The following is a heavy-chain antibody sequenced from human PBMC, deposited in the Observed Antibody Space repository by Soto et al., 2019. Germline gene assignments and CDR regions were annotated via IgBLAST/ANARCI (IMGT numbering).Heavy chain of an antibody. J-gene: IGHJ4*02. CDR3: AKDSGQLPAYLDY. Sequence: QVQLVESGGRVAQPGRSLTLSCEVSGFTFRNYDMHWVRQAPGMGLEWVIVVSYDGSKRYYAESVKGRFTVSRDNSRKTLSLHMNSLRGEDTAVYYCAKDSGQLPAYLDYWGQGTLVTVSS. V-gene: IGHV3-30*18. CDR2: VSYDGSKR. D-gene: IGHD2-2*01. CDR1: GFTFRNYD.